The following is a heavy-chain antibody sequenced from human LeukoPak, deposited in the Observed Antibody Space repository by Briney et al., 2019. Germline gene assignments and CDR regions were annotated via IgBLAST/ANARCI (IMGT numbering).Heavy chain of an antibody. CDR2: IYYSGST. J-gene: IGHJ3*02. CDR3: ARDKSLCAFDI. V-gene: IGHV4-61*01. CDR1: GGSISSGSYY. Sequence: PSETLSLTCTVSGGSISSGSYYWSWIRQHPGKGLEWIGYIYYSGSTNYNPSLKSRVTISVDTSKNQFSLKLSSVTAADTAVYYCARDKSLCAFDIWGQGTMVTVSS.